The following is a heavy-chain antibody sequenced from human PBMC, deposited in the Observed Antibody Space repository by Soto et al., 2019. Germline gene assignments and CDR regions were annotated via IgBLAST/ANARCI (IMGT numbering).Heavy chain of an antibody. Sequence: EVQLLESGGGLVQPGGSLRLSCAASGFTFSSYAMSWVRQAPGKGLEWVSAISGSGGSTYYADSEKGRFTISRDNSKNTLYLQMNSLRAEDTAVYYCAKDSVEYSINRYYFDYWGQGTLVTVSS. J-gene: IGHJ4*02. CDR2: ISGSGGST. CDR3: AKDSVEYSINRYYFDY. D-gene: IGHD6-6*01. V-gene: IGHV3-23*01. CDR1: GFTFSSYA.